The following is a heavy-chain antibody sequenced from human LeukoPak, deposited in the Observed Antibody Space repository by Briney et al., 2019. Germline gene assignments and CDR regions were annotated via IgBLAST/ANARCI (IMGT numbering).Heavy chain of an antibody. D-gene: IGHD2-2*01. CDR3: SQHMRLPTKLVYCSSTSCSIDY. CDR2: ISYDGNNK. Sequence: PGGSLRLSCAASGFTFSNYGMHWGRQAPGKGLEWVAVISYDGNNKYYADSVKGRFTISRDNSKNTVYLQMSSLIADDTAVYYLSQHMRLPTKLVYCSSTSCSIDYWGQGALVTVSS. V-gene: IGHV3-30*03. J-gene: IGHJ4*02. CDR1: GFTFSNYG.